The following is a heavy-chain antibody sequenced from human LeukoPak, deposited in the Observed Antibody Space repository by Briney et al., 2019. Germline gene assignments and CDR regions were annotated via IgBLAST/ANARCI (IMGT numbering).Heavy chain of an antibody. CDR2: IKVDGSEK. J-gene: IGHJ6*02. CDR3: ARIQLYYYYYGLDV. D-gene: IGHD5-18*01. V-gene: IGHV3-7*03. Sequence: NIKVDGSEKNYVDSVKGRFTVSRDNAKNSLYLQMNSLRAEDSAVYYCARIQLYYYYYGLDVWGQGTTVTVSS.